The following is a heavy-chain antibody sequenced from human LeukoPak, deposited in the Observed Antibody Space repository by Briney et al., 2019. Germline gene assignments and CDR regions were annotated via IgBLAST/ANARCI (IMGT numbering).Heavy chain of an antibody. V-gene: IGHV3-30*02. CDR2: IRYDGSNK. CDR3: AKDVGYSGYDVPPNFDP. J-gene: IGHJ5*02. Sequence: PGGSLRLSCAASGFTFANYVTHWVRQAPGKGPEWVAFIRYDGSNKYYADSVKGRFTISRDNSKNTLYLQMNSLRAEDTAVYYCAKDVGYSGYDVPPNFDPWGQGTLVTVSS. D-gene: IGHD5-12*01. CDR1: GFTFANYV.